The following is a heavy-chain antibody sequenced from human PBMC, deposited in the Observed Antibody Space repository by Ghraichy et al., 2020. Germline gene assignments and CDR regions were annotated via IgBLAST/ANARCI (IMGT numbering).Heavy chain of an antibody. CDR3: ARHGNIVVVPTASAFGY. Sequence: SETLSLTCTVSGGSISSSSNYFWGWVRQPPGKGLEWIGSIYYSGNDYYNPSLRSRVTISVDTSKNQFSLKLSSVTAADTTVYYCARHGNIVVVPTASAFGYWGQGTLVTVSS. J-gene: IGHJ4*02. D-gene: IGHD2-2*01. CDR1: GGSISSSSNYF. CDR2: IYYSGND. V-gene: IGHV4-39*01.